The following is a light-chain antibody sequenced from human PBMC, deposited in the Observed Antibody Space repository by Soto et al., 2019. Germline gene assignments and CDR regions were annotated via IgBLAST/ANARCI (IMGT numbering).Light chain of an antibody. Sequence: EILMTQSPATLSVSPGERATLSCRASQSVSSNLAWYQQKPDQAPRLLIYGASTRATGIPARFSGSGSGTEFTLTISSLQSEDFAVYYCQQYNNWPPWTFGQGTKVEIK. CDR1: QSVSSN. V-gene: IGKV3-15*01. J-gene: IGKJ1*01. CDR2: GAS. CDR3: QQYNNWPPWT.